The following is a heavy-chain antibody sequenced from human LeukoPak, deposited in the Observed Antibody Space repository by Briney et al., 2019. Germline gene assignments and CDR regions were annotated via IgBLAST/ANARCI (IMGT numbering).Heavy chain of an antibody. V-gene: IGHV4-34*01. J-gene: IGHJ5*02. CDR1: GGSFSGYY. D-gene: IGHD3-10*01. CDR3: ARGGYYGSGNDFRFDP. Sequence: SETLSLTCAVYGGSFSGYYWSWIRQPPGKGLEWIGEINHSGSTNYNPSLKSRVTISVETSKNQFSLKLKSVTAADTAVYYCARGGYYGSGNDFRFDPWGQGTLVTVSP. CDR2: INHSGST.